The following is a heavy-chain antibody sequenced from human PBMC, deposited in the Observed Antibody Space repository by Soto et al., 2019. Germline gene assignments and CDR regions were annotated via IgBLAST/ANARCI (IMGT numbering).Heavy chain of an antibody. CDR2: IYHSGNT. CDR1: GASVNSGSYY. D-gene: IGHD3-10*01. CDR3: ARLGDLYGAGPNNWFDP. Sequence: SETLSLTCSVSGASVNSGSYYWGWIRQSPGKGLEWIGSIYHSGNTYYNPSLKSRVTMLVDTSKNQFSLKLNSVTAADTAVYYCARLGDLYGAGPNNWFDPWGQGTLVTVSS. J-gene: IGHJ5*02. V-gene: IGHV4-39*01.